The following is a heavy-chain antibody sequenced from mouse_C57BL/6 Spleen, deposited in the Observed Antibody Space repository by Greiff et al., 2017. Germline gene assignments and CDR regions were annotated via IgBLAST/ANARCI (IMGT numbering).Heavy chain of an antibody. CDR3: ARDDYYGSSYVGYFDV. Sequence: EVKLMESGGGLVKPGGSLKLSCAASGFTFSDYGMHWVRQAPEKGLEWVAYISSGSSTIYYADTVKGRFTISRDNAKNTLFLQMTSHRSEDTAMYYCARDDYYGSSYVGYFDVWGTGTTVTVSS. CDR1: GFTFSDYG. CDR2: ISSGSSTI. V-gene: IGHV5-17*01. J-gene: IGHJ1*03. D-gene: IGHD1-1*01.